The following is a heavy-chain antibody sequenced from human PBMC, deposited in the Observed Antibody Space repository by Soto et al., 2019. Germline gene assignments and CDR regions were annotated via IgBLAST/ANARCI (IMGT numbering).Heavy chain of an antibody. Sequence: PGWSLRLSCAASGFSFSSDEMNWVRQAPGKGPEWVAYISSSGGTKYYADSVRGRFTISRDNAKNSLYLQMNSLRAEDTAVYYCARSAGLSRPLYFDHWCQGTLVTVSP. V-gene: IGHV3-48*03. J-gene: IGHJ4*02. CDR2: ISSSGGTK. CDR3: ARSAGLSRPLYFDH. D-gene: IGHD5-12*01. CDR1: GFSFSSDE.